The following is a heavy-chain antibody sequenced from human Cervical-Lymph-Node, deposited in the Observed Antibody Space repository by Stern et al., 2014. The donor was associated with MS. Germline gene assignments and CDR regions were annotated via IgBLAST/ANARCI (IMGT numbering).Heavy chain of an antibody. V-gene: IGHV3-33*01. Sequence: MQLVESGGGVVQPGRSLRLSCAASGFTLSSSGMHWVRQSPGKGLDWVAVIWYDGNNKYYADSVKGRFTISRDNSKNTLFLQMNSLRAEDTALYYCAREARDGPYGRGFDYWGQGTMVTVSS. CDR3: AREARDGPYGRGFDY. J-gene: IGHJ4*02. D-gene: IGHD5-24*01. CDR2: IWYDGNNK. CDR1: GFTLSSSG.